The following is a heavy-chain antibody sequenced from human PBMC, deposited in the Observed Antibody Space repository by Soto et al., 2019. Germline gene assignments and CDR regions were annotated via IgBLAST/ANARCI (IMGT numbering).Heavy chain of an antibody. CDR1: GFTFSSYA. D-gene: IGHD2-15*01. V-gene: IGHV3-23*01. Sequence: GGSLRLSCAASGFTFSSYAMSWVRQAPGKGLEWVSAISGSGGSTYYADSVKGRFTISRDNSKNTLYLQMNSLRAEDTAVYYCAKGARYCSGGSCPWPFDYWGQGTLVTV. CDR3: AKGARYCSGGSCPWPFDY. CDR2: ISGSGGST. J-gene: IGHJ4*02.